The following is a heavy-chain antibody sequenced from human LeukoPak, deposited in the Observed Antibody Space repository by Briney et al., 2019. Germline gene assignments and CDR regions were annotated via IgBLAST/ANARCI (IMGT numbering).Heavy chain of an antibody. Sequence: SEXLSLTCAVYGGSFSGYYWSWLRQPPGKGLEGIGEINHSGSTNYNPSLTSRGNISVETSKTQFSLKLSSVTAADTAVYYCARGSSQAGSGWFRYYYYYMDVWGKGTTVTVSS. D-gene: IGHD6-19*01. V-gene: IGHV4-34*01. CDR3: ARGSSQAGSGWFRYYYYYMDV. CDR1: GGSFSGYY. CDR2: INHSGST. J-gene: IGHJ6*03.